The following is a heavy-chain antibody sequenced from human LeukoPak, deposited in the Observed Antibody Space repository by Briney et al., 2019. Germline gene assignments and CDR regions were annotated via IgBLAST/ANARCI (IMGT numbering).Heavy chain of an antibody. CDR2: IRQDGSEE. V-gene: IGHV3-7*02. CDR3: ARVDFWSGYPAYYYYGMDV. CDR1: GFTFSSYW. Sequence: GGSLRLSCAASGFTFSSYWMSWVRQAPGKGLEWVANIRQDGSEEFYVDSVKGRFTISRDNAKNSLYLQMNSLRAEDTAVYYCARVDFWSGYPAYYYYGMDVWGQGTTVTVSS. J-gene: IGHJ6*02. D-gene: IGHD3-3*01.